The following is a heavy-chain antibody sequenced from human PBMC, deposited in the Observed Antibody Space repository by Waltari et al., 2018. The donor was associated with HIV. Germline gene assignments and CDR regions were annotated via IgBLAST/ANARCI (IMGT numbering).Heavy chain of an antibody. D-gene: IGHD4-17*01. J-gene: IGHJ2*01. CDR2: ITHNRVA. Sequence: QVQLQQWGTGLLKPSETLSRTYAVYGGSFSGYSWSCSRQPPGKGLEWIGEITHNRVANYNPSLKNRLIMSVDTSKNQFSLKLDSVTAADTALYYCARGPRPSTVTAPGWYFDLWGRGTLVIVSS. CDR3: ARGPRPSTVTAPGWYFDL. CDR1: GGSFSGYS. V-gene: IGHV4-34*01.